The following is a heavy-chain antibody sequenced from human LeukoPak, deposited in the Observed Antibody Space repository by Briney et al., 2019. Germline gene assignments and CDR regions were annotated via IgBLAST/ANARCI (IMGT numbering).Heavy chain of an antibody. CDR2: IYHNGNT. Sequence: PSETLSLTCAVSGYSISSGYYWGWIRQPPGKGLEWIGTIYHNGNTYYNPSLKSRVTISVDTSKNQFSLKLSSVTAADTAVYYCARVRYNYGDSDYRGQGTLVTVSS. CDR3: ARVRYNYGDSDY. D-gene: IGHD5-18*01. J-gene: IGHJ4*02. V-gene: IGHV4-38-2*01. CDR1: GYSISSGYY.